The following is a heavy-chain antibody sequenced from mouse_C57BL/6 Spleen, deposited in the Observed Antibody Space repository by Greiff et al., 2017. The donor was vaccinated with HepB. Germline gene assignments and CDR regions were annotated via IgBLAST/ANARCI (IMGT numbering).Heavy chain of an antibody. Sequence: QVHVKQSGAELVKPGASVKLSCKASGYTFTEYTIHWVKQRSGQGLEWIGWFYPGSGSIKYNEKFKDKATLTADKSSSTVYMELSRLTSEDSAVDFCARHERGGLPNPRGYFDVWGTGTTVTVSS. V-gene: IGHV1-62-2*01. CDR2: FYPGSGSI. CDR3: ARHERGGLPNPRGYFDV. CDR1: GYTFTEYT. J-gene: IGHJ1*03. D-gene: IGHD5-5*01.